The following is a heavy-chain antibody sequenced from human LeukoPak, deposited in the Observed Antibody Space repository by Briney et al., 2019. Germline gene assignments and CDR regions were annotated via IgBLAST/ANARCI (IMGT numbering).Heavy chain of an antibody. CDR1: GGSISSSSYY. Sequence: SETLSLTCTVSGGSISSSSYYWGWIRQPPGKGLEWIGYIYYSGSTNYNPSLKSRVTISVDTSKNQFSLKLSSVTAADTAVYYCARDSGSGWPYYFDYWGQGTLVTVSS. CDR3: ARDSGSGWPYYFDY. V-gene: IGHV4-61*01. D-gene: IGHD6-19*01. CDR2: IYYSGST. J-gene: IGHJ4*02.